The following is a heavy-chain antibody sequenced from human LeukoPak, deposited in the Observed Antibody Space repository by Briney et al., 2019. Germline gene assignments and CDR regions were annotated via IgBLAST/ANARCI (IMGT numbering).Heavy chain of an antibody. CDR1: GFTFSSYA. J-gene: IGHJ6*02. CDR3: ARDKGFLEWFERYGMDV. CDR2: ISYDGSNK. Sequence: GGSLRLSCAASGFTFSSYAMHWVRQAPGKGLEWVAVISYDGSNKYYADSVKGRFTISRDNSKNSLYLQMNSLRAEDTAVYYCARDKGFLEWFERYGMDVWGQGTTVTVSS. V-gene: IGHV3-30-3*01. D-gene: IGHD3-3*01.